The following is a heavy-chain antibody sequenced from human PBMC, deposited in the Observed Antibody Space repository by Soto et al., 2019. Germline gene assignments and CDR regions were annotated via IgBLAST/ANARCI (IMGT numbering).Heavy chain of an antibody. Sequence: SETLSLTCAVYGGSFSDYYWSWIRQPPGKGLEWIGEVNHRGTTKYNPSLKSRATISGDTSKNQFSLKLTSVTAAHTPVYSLGAGAAIPAHNCMGVCGKGNTVVVSS. CDR3: GAGAAIPAHNCMGV. CDR2: VNHRGTT. V-gene: IGHV4-34*01. CDR1: GGSFSDYY. D-gene: IGHD2-21*01. J-gene: IGHJ6*01.